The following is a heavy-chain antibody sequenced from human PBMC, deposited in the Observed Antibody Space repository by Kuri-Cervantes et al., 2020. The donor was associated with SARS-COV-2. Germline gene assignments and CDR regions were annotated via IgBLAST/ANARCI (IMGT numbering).Heavy chain of an antibody. D-gene: IGHD1-1*01. V-gene: IGHV3-74*01. Sequence: GGSLRLSCAASGFTFSDYYMSWIRQAPGKGLVWVSRINPDGSYTNNADSVKGRFTLPRDNAKNMLFLQMNSLSAEDTAVYYCVRDGDHWNFDCWGQGTLVTVSS. CDR3: VRDGDHWNFDC. CDR1: GFTFSDYY. CDR2: INPDGSYT. J-gene: IGHJ4*02.